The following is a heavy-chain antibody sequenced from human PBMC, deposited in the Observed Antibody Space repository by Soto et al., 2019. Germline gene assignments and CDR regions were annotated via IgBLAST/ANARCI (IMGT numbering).Heavy chain of an antibody. Sequence: SVKVSCKASGGTFSSYAISWVRQAPGQGLEWMGGIIPIFGTANYAQKFQGRVTITADESTSTAYMELSSLRSEDTAVYYCARGNSSGWYWNWFDPWGQGTLVTVSS. CDR1: GGTFSSYA. V-gene: IGHV1-69*13. J-gene: IGHJ5*02. CDR2: IIPIFGTA. D-gene: IGHD6-19*01. CDR3: ARGNSSGWYWNWFDP.